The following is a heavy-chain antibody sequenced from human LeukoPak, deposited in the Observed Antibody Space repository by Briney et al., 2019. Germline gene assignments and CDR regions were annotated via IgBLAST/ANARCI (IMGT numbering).Heavy chain of an antibody. Sequence: SETLSLTCTVSGGSISSYYWSWTRQPPGKGLEWIGYIYYSGSTNYNPSLKSRVTISVDTSKNQFSLKLSSVTAADTAVYYCARDELLDAFDIWGQGTMVTVSS. J-gene: IGHJ3*02. V-gene: IGHV4-59*01. CDR1: GGSISSYY. CDR2: IYYSGST. D-gene: IGHD1-26*01. CDR3: ARDELLDAFDI.